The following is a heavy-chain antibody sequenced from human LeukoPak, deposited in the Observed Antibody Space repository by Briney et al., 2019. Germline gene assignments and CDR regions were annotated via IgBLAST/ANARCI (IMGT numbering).Heavy chain of an antibody. CDR2: IYYSGST. V-gene: IGHV4-39*07. D-gene: IGHD4-23*01. CDR1: GGSISSSNYY. CDR3: ARINDYGGPCAFDI. Sequence: SETLSLTCTVSGGSISSSNYYWGWIRQPPGKGLEWIGSIYYSGSTYYNPSLKSRVTISVDTSKNQFSLKLSSVTAADTAVYYCARINDYGGPCAFDIWGQGTMVTVSS. J-gene: IGHJ3*02.